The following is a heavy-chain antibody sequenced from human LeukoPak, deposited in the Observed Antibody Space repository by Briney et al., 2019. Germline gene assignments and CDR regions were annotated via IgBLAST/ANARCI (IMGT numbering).Heavy chain of an antibody. CDR1: GFTFSSYS. D-gene: IGHD3-10*01. V-gene: IGHV3-48*04. Sequence: GGSLRLSCAASGFTFSSYSMNWVRQAPGKGLEWVSYISSSGSTIYYADSVKGRFTISRDNAKNSLYLQMNSLRAEDTAVYYCARTHQTMVRGVTHYYYYMDVWGKGTTVTVSS. CDR3: ARTHQTMVRGVTHYYYYMDV. CDR2: ISSSGSTI. J-gene: IGHJ6*03.